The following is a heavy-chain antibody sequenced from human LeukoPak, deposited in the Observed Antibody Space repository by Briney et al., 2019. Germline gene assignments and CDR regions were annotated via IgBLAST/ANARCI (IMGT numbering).Heavy chain of an antibody. J-gene: IGHJ5*02. CDR1: GDSISSGDYY. CDR2: ISSSGST. CDR3: ARHQVDITMVRGVTTWFDP. V-gene: IGHV4-61*02. D-gene: IGHD3-10*01. Sequence: SETLSLTCTVSGDSISSGDYYWSWIRQPAGKGLEWIGRISSSGSTNYNPSLKSRVTISVDTSKNQFSLKLSSVTAADTAVYYCARHQVDITMVRGVTTWFDPWGQGTLVTVSS.